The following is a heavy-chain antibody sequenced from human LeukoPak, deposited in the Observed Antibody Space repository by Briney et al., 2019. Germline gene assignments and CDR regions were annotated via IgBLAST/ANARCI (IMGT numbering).Heavy chain of an antibody. CDR3: ARVAWFGELDAFDV. Sequence: GGSLRLSCAASGFIFSNYAMSWVRQAPGKGLEWASGISGGAGTPYYADSVKGRFTISRDNSKNTMYLQMNSLRAEDTAVYYCARVAWFGELDAFDVWGQGTMVTVSS. V-gene: IGHV3-23*01. J-gene: IGHJ3*01. D-gene: IGHD3-10*01. CDR1: GFIFSNYA. CDR2: ISGGAGTP.